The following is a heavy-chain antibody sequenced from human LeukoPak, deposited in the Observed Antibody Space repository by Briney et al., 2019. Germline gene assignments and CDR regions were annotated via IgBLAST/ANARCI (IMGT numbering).Heavy chain of an antibody. CDR3: ARDAPLVGATYYFDY. CDR2: ISSSGSTT. J-gene: IGHJ4*02. V-gene: IGHV3-48*03. Sequence: AGGSLRLSCAASGFTFSSYEMNWVRQAPGKGLEWVSYISSSGSTTYYADSVKGRFTTSRDNAKNSLYLQMNSLRAEDTAVYYCARDAPLVGATYYFDYWGQGTLVTPSS. CDR1: GFTFSSYE. D-gene: IGHD1-26*01.